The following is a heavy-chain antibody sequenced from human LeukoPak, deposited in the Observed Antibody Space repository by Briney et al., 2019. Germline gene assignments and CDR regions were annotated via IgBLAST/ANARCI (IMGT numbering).Heavy chain of an antibody. J-gene: IGHJ3*02. CDR2: VYQSGTT. Sequence: SETLSLTCIVSGGSISSYYWTWIRQPAGKGLEWIGSVYQSGTTYYNPSLKSRVTMSVDTSKNQFSLRLSSVTAADTAMYYCARRGVRGANAFDIWGQGTMVTVSS. CDR3: ARRGVRGANAFDI. CDR1: GGSISSYY. D-gene: IGHD3-10*01. V-gene: IGHV4-4*07.